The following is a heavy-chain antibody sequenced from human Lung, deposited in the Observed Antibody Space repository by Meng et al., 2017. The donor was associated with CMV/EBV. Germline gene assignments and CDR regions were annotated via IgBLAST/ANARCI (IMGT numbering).Heavy chain of an antibody. Sequence: ASXXVFXNASGSTFSIYYTHWVRQAPGEGLEWMGSIIPNSGHTNYAEKFQGRVTMTRDTYTSTAYMELSRLRSDDTAVYYCVRDGCSSISYYARGNNGMDVWXQGTTVTVSS. CDR2: IIPNSGHT. CDR3: VRDGCSSISYYARGNNGMDV. V-gene: IGHV1-2*02. CDR1: GSTFSIYY. J-gene: IGHJ6*02. D-gene: IGHD2-2*01.